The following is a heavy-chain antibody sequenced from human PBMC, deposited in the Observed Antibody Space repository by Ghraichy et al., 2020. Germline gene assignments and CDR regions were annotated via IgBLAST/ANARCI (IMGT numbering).Heavy chain of an antibody. CDR3: ARQGRNGFIDY. Sequence: GSLRLSCTVSGGPISSSSYYWDWIRQPPGKRLEWIGSIFYSGTTYYNPSLKSRVTISVDTSKNQFSLRLSSVTAADTAVYYCARQGRNGFIDYWGQGTLVTVSS. CDR2: IFYSGTT. D-gene: IGHD2-8*01. V-gene: IGHV4-39*01. CDR1: GGPISSSSYY. J-gene: IGHJ4*02.